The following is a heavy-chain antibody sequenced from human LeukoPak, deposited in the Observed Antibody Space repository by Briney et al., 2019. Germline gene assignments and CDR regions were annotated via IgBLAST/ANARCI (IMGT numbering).Heavy chain of an antibody. CDR3: ARDGYCSGSTCYRLFDY. V-gene: IGHV3-7*03. CDR1: EFTFSNYW. Sequence: PGGSLRLSCAASEFTFSNYWMSWVRQAPGKGLEWVANIKQDGSEKYYVDSVKGRFTISRDNAKNSLYLQMNSLRAEDTAVYYCARDGYCSGSTCYRLFDYWGQGTLVTVSS. D-gene: IGHD2-2*02. CDR2: IKQDGSEK. J-gene: IGHJ4*02.